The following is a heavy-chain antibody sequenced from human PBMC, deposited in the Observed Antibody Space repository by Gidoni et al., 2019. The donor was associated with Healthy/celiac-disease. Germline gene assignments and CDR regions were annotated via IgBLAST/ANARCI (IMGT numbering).Heavy chain of an antibody. J-gene: IGHJ3*02. CDR1: GGSISSYY. D-gene: IGHD5-18*01. Sequence: QVQLQESGPGLVKPPETLSLPCNVSGGSISSYYWSWLRQPAGKGLGWIGRIYTSGSTHYNPALKSRVTMSEDTTKNQFSLKRSSVTAAGTAVDYWARTGTNSYGDDDAFDIGGQGTRVNVAA. V-gene: IGHV4-4*07. CDR3: ARTGTNSYGDDDAFDI. CDR2: IYTSGST.